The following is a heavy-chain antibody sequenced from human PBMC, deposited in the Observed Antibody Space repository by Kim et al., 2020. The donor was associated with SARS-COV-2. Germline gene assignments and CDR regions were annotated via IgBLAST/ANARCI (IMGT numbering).Heavy chain of an antibody. D-gene: IGHD1-1*01. J-gene: IGHJ4*02. Sequence: GSTYYNPCHKGRVTISVDTTKVQFAQKLSSVTAADTAVYYCARGTGSLGYWGQGTLVTVSS. CDR2: GST. CDR3: ARGTGSLGY. V-gene: IGHV4-31*02.